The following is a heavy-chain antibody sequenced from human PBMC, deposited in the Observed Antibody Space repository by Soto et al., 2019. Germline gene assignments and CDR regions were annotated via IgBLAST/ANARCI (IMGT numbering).Heavy chain of an antibody. CDR2: IRGSGVST. CDR3: ASGGDSSGYYWGTFDY. J-gene: IGHJ4*02. CDR1: GFTFSSYS. V-gene: IGHV3-23*01. D-gene: IGHD3-22*01. Sequence: PGGSLRLSCAASGFTFSSYSISWVRQAPWKGLEWVSVIRGSGVSTYYADSVKGRLTISRDNSKNTLYLKMNSLIAEDTAVYYCASGGDSSGYYWGTFDYWRQGTLVNLS.